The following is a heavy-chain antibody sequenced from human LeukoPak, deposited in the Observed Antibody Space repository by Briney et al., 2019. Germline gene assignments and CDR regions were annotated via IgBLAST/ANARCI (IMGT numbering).Heavy chain of an antibody. Sequence: ASVKVSCKASGYSFTAYYIHWVRQAPGQGLGWVGWLNPTSAGTNYAQEFQGRVTVTGDASISTAYMELSGLTSDDSAVYYCARDRGTVPAANSPAYWGQGTLVTVSS. D-gene: IGHD2-2*01. CDR1: GYSFTAYY. CDR2: LNPTSAGT. J-gene: IGHJ4*02. V-gene: IGHV1-2*02. CDR3: ARDRGTVPAANSPAY.